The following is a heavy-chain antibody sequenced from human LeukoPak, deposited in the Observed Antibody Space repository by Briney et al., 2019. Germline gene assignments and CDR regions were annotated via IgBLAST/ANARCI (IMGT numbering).Heavy chain of an antibody. CDR2: IYYSGST. Sequence: SETLSLTCTVSGGSISSSSYYWGWIRQPPGKGLEWIGGIYYSGSTYYNPSLKSRVTISVDTSKNQFSLKLSSVTAADTAVYYCARQGDFWSGYYPPDDYWGQGTLVTVSS. CDR3: ARQGDFWSGYYPPDDY. V-gene: IGHV4-39*01. D-gene: IGHD3-3*01. J-gene: IGHJ4*02. CDR1: GGSISSSSYY.